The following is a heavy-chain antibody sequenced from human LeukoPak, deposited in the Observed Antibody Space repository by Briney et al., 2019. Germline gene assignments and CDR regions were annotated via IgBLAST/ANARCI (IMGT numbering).Heavy chain of an antibody. V-gene: IGHV1-18*01. CDR1: GYTFTSYG. CDR3: ASARAGYFDWLLNY. D-gene: IGHD3-9*01. Sequence: GASVKVSCKASGYTFTSYGISWVRQAPGQGLERMGWISAYNGNTNYAQKLQGRVTMTTDTSTGTAYMELRSLRSDDTAVYYCASARAGYFDWLLNYWGQGTLVTVSS. CDR2: ISAYNGNT. J-gene: IGHJ4*02.